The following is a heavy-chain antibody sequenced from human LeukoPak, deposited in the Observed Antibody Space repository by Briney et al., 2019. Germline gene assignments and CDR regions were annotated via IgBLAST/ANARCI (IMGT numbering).Heavy chain of an antibody. D-gene: IGHD3-22*01. Sequence: PSETLSLTCAVSSGSMSSYYWSWIRQPPGKGLEWIGYIYYTGVTKYSPSLKRRLTISLDTAMKQFSLNLRSVTAADTAMYYCARGGSGYPLDYWGQGTLVTVSS. V-gene: IGHV4-59*01. CDR2: IYYTGVT. J-gene: IGHJ4*02. CDR3: ARGGSGYPLDY. CDR1: SGSMSSYY.